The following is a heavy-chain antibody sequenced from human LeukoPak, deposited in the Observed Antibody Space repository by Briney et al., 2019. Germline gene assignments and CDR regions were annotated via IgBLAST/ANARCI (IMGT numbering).Heavy chain of an antibody. Sequence: SETLSLTCTVSGGSISSYYWSWIRQPPGKGLEWIGYIYYSGSTNYNPSLKSRVTISVDTSKNQFSLKLSSVTAADTAVYYCARSSGSYYFDYWGQGTLVTVSS. J-gene: IGHJ4*02. V-gene: IGHV4-59*01. CDR2: IYYSGST. CDR3: ARSSGSYYFDY. D-gene: IGHD3-22*01. CDR1: GGSISSYY.